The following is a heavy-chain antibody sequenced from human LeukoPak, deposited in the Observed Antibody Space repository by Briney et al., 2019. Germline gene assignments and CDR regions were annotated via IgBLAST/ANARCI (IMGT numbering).Heavy chain of an antibody. CDR3: ARDRNGYSYGWPLNY. Sequence: PGGSLRPSCASSGFPFSSYSMNWVRQAPGKGLEWVSSISSSSSYIYYADSVKGRFTISRDNAKNSLYLQMNSLSAEDTAVYYCARDRNGYSYGWPLNYWGQGTLVTVSS. D-gene: IGHD5-18*01. V-gene: IGHV3-21*01. J-gene: IGHJ4*02. CDR2: ISSSSSYI. CDR1: GFPFSSYS.